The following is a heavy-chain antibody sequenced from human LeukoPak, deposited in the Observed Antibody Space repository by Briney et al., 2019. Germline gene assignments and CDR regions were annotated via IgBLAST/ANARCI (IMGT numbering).Heavy chain of an antibody. V-gene: IGHV3-23*01. D-gene: IGHD6-19*01. CDR1: GFTFSSYA. Sequence: GGSLRLSCAASGFTFSSYAMSWVRQAPGKGLEWVSAISGSGGSTYYADSVKGRFTISRDNSKNTLYLQMNSLRAEDTAVYYCAKARDGSSGWSLDYWGQGTLVTVSS. CDR3: AKARDGSSGWSLDY. CDR2: ISGSGGST. J-gene: IGHJ4*02.